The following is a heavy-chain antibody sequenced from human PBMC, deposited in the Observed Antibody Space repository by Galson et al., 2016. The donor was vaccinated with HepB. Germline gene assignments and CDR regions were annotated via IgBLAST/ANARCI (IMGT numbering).Heavy chain of an antibody. Sequence: SLRLSCAASGFIVSNDYMNWVRQAPGKGLEWLSVSYGDGSTSYAESVRGRFTISRDNSKNSVFLQMNNLRAEDTAVYYCARDPGFRNGMNVWGQGTTVTVSS. V-gene: IGHV3-53*01. CDR3: ARDPGFRNGMNV. J-gene: IGHJ6*02. CDR2: SYGDGST. CDR1: GFIVSNDY.